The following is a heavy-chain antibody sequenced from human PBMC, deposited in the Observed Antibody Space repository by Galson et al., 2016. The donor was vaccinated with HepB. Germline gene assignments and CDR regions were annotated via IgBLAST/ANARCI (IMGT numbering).Heavy chain of an antibody. Sequence: SVKVSCKASGDTFNSYAISWVRQAPGQGLEWMGGIIPFFGTTDYAQKFQGRVTITADESTSTAYMELSSLRSEDTAVYYCARKNWGGDAFDIWGQGTMVTVSS. J-gene: IGHJ3*02. CDR2: IIPFFGTT. CDR3: ARKNWGGDAFDI. CDR1: GDTFNSYA. V-gene: IGHV1-69*13. D-gene: IGHD7-27*01.